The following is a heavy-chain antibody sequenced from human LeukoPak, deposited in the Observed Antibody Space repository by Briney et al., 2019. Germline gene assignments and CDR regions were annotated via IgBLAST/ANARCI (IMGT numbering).Heavy chain of an antibody. J-gene: IGHJ6*02. Sequence: PAETLSLTCTVSGGSISSYYWSWIRQPPGKGLEWIGYIYYSGSTNYNPSLKSRVTISVDTSKNQFSLKLSSVTAADTAVYYCARAPGILYSNYYYDYGMDVWGQGTSVTVSS. CDR3: ARAPGILYSNYYYDYGMDV. CDR2: IYYSGST. D-gene: IGHD4-11*01. CDR1: GGSISSYY. V-gene: IGHV4-59*01.